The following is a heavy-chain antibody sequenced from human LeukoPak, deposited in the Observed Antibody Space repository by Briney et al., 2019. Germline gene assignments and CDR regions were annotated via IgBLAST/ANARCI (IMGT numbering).Heavy chain of an antibody. J-gene: IGHJ4*02. CDR1: GGSISSYY. CDR2: IYYSGST. Sequence: SETLSLTCTVSGGSISSYYWSWIRQPPGKGLEWIGYIYYSGSTNYNPSLKSRVTISVDTSKNQFSLKLSSVTAADTAVYYCARGVDTAMVTGFDYWGQGTLVTVSS. V-gene: IGHV4-59*01. D-gene: IGHD5-18*01. CDR3: ARGVDTAMVTGFDY.